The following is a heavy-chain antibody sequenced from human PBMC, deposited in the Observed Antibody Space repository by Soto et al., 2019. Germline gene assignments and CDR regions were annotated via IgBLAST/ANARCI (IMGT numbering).Heavy chain of an antibody. CDR1: GYSIASGYY. Sequence: SKALSLTCAVSGYSIASGYYWAWIRQSPGKGLEWIGSIYHAGSVYYNPSLNSRVAVSLDTSKNHFSLKLTSVTAADTAVYYCDSTFDYYGMDVWGQRTTVTASS. CDR2: IYHAGSV. J-gene: IGHJ6*02. D-gene: IGHD5-18*01. CDR3: DSTFDYYGMDV. V-gene: IGHV4-38-2*01.